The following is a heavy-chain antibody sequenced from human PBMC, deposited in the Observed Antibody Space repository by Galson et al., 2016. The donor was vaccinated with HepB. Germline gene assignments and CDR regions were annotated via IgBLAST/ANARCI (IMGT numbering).Heavy chain of an antibody. CDR1: GGSISDYY. D-gene: IGHD6-19*01. V-gene: IGHV4-59*01. CDR2: IYNSGNN. CDR3: SATTTGWHAW. Sequence: CTVSGGSISDYYCSWIRQSPGKGLEWIGHIYNSGNNKYNPSLESRVTISVDTSKNQFFLDVNSVTAADTAIYYCSATTTGWHAWWGQGNLVTVSS. J-gene: IGHJ4*02.